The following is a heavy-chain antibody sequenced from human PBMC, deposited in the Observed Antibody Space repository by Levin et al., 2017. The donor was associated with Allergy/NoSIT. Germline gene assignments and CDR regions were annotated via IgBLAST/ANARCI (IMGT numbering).Heavy chain of an antibody. CDR1: GGSISSGGYS. J-gene: IGHJ3*02. V-gene: IGHV4-30-2*01. CDR3: ARALGSAFDI. CDR2: IYHSGGS. D-gene: IGHD1-26*01. Sequence: LRLSCAVSGGSISSGGYSWSWIRQPPGKGLEWIGHIYHSGGSYYNSSLKSRVTTSVDRSKNQFSLKLSSVTAADTAVYYCARALGSAFDIWGQGAMVPVSS.